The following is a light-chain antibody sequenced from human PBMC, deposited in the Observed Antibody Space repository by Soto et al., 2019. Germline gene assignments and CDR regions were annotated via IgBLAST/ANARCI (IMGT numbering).Light chain of an antibody. CDR1: QTIYTN. Sequence: EVILTQSPATLSVSPGEGATLSCRASQTIYTNVAWYQQKHGQGPRLLIYAASTRATGIPARFSGSGSGTDFTLTISSLQSEDSAVYYCQQYAHWPPYTFGRGTKLEIK. CDR3: QQYAHWPPYT. V-gene: IGKV3-15*01. CDR2: AAS. J-gene: IGKJ2*01.